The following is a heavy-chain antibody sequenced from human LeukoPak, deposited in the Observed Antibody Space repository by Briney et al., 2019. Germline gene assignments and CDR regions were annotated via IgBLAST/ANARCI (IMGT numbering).Heavy chain of an antibody. CDR1: GFAFSSYA. CDR3: AKDRSERTTSCSNY. J-gene: IGHJ4*02. CDR2: ISGSGDKT. D-gene: IGHD2-2*01. V-gene: IGHV3-23*01. Sequence: GGSLRLSCAASGFAFSSYAMDWVRQAPGKGLEWVSTISGSGDKTYYADSVRGRFTISRDNSKNTLYLQMNSLRADDTAVYYCAKDRSERTTSCSNYWGQGTLVTVSS.